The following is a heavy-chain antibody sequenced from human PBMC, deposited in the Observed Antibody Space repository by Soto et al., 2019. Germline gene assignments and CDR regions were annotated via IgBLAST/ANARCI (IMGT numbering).Heavy chain of an antibody. Sequence: PGGSRRLSGAASGFTFGSYAMHGVRQAPGKGLEWVAVISYDGSNKYYADSVKGRFTISRDNSKNTLYLQMNSLRAEDTAVYYCARESKWLADYYYYGMDVWGQGTTVTVSS. D-gene: IGHD6-19*01. CDR1: GFTFGSYA. V-gene: IGHV3-30-3*01. CDR3: ARESKWLADYYYYGMDV. CDR2: ISYDGSNK. J-gene: IGHJ6*02.